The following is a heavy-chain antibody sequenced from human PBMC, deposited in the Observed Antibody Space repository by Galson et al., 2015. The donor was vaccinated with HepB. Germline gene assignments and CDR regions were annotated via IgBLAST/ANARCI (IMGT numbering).Heavy chain of an antibody. CDR2: ISSSSSYI. V-gene: IGHV3-21*01. CDR3: ARIEAAAGTGEDY. Sequence: SLRLSCAASGFTFSSYSMNWVRQAPGKGLEWVSSISSSSSYIYYADSVKGRFTISRDNAKNSLYLQMNSLRAEDTAVYYCARIEAAAGTGEDYWGQGTLVTVSS. D-gene: IGHD6-13*01. CDR1: GFTFSSYS. J-gene: IGHJ4*02.